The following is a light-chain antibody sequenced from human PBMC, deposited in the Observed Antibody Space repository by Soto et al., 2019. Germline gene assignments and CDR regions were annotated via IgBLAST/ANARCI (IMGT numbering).Light chain of an antibody. V-gene: IGKV1-5*03. J-gene: IGKJ1*01. Sequence: DIQMTQSPSTLSASVGDRVTITCRASQSINSWLAWYQQKPGKAPNLLISQASSLESGVPSRFSGSGSETEFTLTISGLQPDDFASYYCQQYNSYSWTFGQGTKVDIK. CDR2: QAS. CDR3: QQYNSYSWT. CDR1: QSINSW.